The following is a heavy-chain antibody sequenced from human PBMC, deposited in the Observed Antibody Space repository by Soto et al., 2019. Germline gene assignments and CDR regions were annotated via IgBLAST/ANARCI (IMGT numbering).Heavy chain of an antibody. CDR3: ARESEDLTSNFDY. CDR1: GFSFSNDN. J-gene: IGHJ4*02. CDR2: ISSTTNYI. V-gene: IGHV3-21*01. Sequence: GGSLRLSCAASGFSFSNDNMNWIRQAPGKGLEWVSSISSTTNYIYYADSMKGRFTVSRDNAKNSVYLEMNSLSAEDTAVYYCARESEDLTSNFDYWGQGTLVTVSS.